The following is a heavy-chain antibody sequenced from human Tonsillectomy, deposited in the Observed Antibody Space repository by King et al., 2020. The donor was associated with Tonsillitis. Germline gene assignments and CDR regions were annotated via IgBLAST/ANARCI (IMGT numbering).Heavy chain of an antibody. D-gene: IGHD2-21*02. V-gene: IGHV4-38-2*02. CDR3: ARAGGCGGDCYGAFGI. Sequence: QLQESGPGLVKPSETLSLTCTVSGYSISSGYYWGWIRQPPGKGLEWIGSIYHSGSTYYNPSLKSRVTISVDTSKNQFSLKLSSVTAADTAVYYCARAGGCGGDCYGAFGIWGQGTMVTVSS. CDR2: IYHSGST. J-gene: IGHJ3*02. CDR1: GYSISSGYY.